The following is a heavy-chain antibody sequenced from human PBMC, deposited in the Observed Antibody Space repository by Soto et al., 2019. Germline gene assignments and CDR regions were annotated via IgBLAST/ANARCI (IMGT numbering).Heavy chain of an antibody. V-gene: IGHV3-33*01. Sequence: VGSLRLSCAASRFTFSVYGMHWVRQAPGKGLEWVAVIWDDGTEQFYADSVKGRFTISRDNSKNTLYLQMNSLRAEDTAIYYCARGDRPDFDYWGQGTLVTVSS. CDR3: ARGDRPDFDY. CDR2: IWDDGTEQ. D-gene: IGHD6-6*01. CDR1: RFTFSVYG. J-gene: IGHJ4*02.